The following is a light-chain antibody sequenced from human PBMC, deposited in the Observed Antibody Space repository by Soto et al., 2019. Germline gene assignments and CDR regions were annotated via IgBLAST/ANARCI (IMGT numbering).Light chain of an antibody. Sequence: QSVLTQPPSVSGAPGQRVTISCTGSSSNIGAGYDVHWYQQLPGTAPKLLIYGNSNRPSGVPDRFSGPKSGTSASLAITGLQAVDEADYYCQSYDSSLSGVVFGGGTKLTVL. CDR1: SSNIGAGYD. CDR3: QSYDSSLSGVV. J-gene: IGLJ2*01. CDR2: GNS. V-gene: IGLV1-40*01.